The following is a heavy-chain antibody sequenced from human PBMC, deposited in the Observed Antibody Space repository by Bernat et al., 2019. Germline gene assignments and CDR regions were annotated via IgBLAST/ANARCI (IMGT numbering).Heavy chain of an antibody. CDR1: GGSISSSSYY. CDR3: ATRAGLWFGELTPSGGWFDP. D-gene: IGHD3-10*01. CDR2: IYYSGST. Sequence: QLQLQESGPGLVKPSETLSLTCTVSGGSISSSSYYWGWIRQPPGKGLEWIGSIYYSGSTYYNPSLKSRVTISVDTSKNQFSLKLSSVTAADTAVYYCATRAGLWFGELTPSGGWFDPWGQGTLVTVSS. J-gene: IGHJ5*02. V-gene: IGHV4-39*07.